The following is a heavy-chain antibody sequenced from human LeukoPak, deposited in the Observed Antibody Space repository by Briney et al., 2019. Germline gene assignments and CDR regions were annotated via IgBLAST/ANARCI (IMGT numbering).Heavy chain of an antibody. Sequence: PGGSLRLSCAASGFTFSSYAMSWVRQAPGKGLEWIGSIYYSGSTYYNPSLKSRVTISLDTSKNQFSLKVSSVTAADTAVYYCARGGHYYGYWGQGTLVTVSS. J-gene: IGHJ4*02. CDR3: ARGGHYYGY. V-gene: IGHV4-39*07. CDR1: GFTFSSYA. D-gene: IGHD3-22*01. CDR2: IYYSGST.